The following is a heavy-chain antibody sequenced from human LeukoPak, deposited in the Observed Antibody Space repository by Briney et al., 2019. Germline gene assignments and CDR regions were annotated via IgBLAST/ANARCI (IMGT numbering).Heavy chain of an antibody. V-gene: IGHV4-4*07. J-gene: IGHJ4*02. CDR3: VVIDSYGYIDY. CDR2: IYTSGST. CDR1: GGSISSYY. D-gene: IGHD5-18*01. Sequence: PSETLSLTCTVSGGSISSYYWSWIRQPAGKGLEWIGRIYTSGSTNYNPSLKSRVTMSVDTSKNQFSLRLSSVTAADTAVYYCVVIDSYGYIDYWGQGTLVTVSS.